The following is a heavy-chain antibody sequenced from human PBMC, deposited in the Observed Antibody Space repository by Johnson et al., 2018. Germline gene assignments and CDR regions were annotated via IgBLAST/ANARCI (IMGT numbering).Heavy chain of an antibody. D-gene: IGHD2-2*01. CDR2: ISYDGSNK. J-gene: IGHJ6*03. CDR3: AKDRGCSSTSCYSYYXYYMDV. Sequence: QVQLVESGGGVVQPGRSLRLSCAASGFTFSSYGMHWVRQAPGKGLEWVAVISYDGSNKYYADSVKGRFTISRDNSKNTLYLQMNSLRAEDTAVYYCAKDRGCSSTSCYSYYXYYMDVWGXGTTVTVSS. CDR1: GFTFSSYG. V-gene: IGHV3-30*18.